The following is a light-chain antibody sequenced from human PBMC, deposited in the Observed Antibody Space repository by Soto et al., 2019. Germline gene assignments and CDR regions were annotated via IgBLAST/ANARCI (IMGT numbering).Light chain of an antibody. J-gene: IGKJ2*01. CDR3: QQYGSSPMYT. V-gene: IGKV3-15*01. Sequence: EIVMTQSPATLSVSPGERATLSCRASQSVSSNLAWYQQKPGQAPRLLIYAASARATGIPARFSGSGSGTEFTLTISSLQSEDFAVYYCQQYGSSPMYTFGQGTKLEIK. CDR2: AAS. CDR1: QSVSSN.